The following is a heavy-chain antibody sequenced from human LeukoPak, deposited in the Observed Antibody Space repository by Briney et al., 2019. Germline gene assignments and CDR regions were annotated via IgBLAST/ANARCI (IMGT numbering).Heavy chain of an antibody. V-gene: IGHV4-59*01. D-gene: IGHD3-3*01. CDR1: VGSISSYY. Sequence: SETLSLTCTVSVGSISSYYWSWIRQPPGKGLEWIGYIYYSGSTNYNPSLKSRVTISVDTSKNQFSLKLSSVTAADTAVYYCARESPRVYYFDYWGQGTLVTVSS. J-gene: IGHJ4*02. CDR2: IYYSGST. CDR3: ARESPRVYYFDY.